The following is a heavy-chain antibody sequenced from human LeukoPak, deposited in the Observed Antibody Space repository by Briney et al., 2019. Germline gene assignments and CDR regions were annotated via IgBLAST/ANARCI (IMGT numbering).Heavy chain of an antibody. D-gene: IGHD3-3*01. CDR2: INSDARNT. V-gene: IGHV3-74*01. CDR1: GFTFSSYW. J-gene: IGHJ3*02. Sequence: GGSLTLSCAASGFTFSSYWMYWVRQAPGKGLVWVSRINSDARNTNYADSVQGRFTISRDNAKNTLYLQMNSLRVEDTAVYYCASGIGVGDSFDIWGQGTMVTVSS. CDR3: ASGIGVGDSFDI.